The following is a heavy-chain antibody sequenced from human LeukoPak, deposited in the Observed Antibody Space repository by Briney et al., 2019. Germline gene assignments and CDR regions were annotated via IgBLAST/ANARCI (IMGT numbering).Heavy chain of an antibody. Sequence: PSETLSLTCAVYGGSFSGYYWSWIRQPPGKGLEWIGEINHSGSTNYNPSLKSRVTISVDTSKNQFSLKLSSVTAADTAVYYCARGILRRGFDPWGQGTLVTVSS. CDR2: INHSGST. CDR1: GGSFSGYY. D-gene: IGHD4-17*01. V-gene: IGHV4-34*01. CDR3: ARGILRRGFDP. J-gene: IGHJ5*02.